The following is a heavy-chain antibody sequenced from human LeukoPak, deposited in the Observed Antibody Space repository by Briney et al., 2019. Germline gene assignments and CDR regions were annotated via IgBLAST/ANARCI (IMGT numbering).Heavy chain of an antibody. D-gene: IGHD3-3*01. CDR3: VRAVGGNDGRTFGY. J-gene: IGHJ4*02. V-gene: IGHV3-74*01. CDR1: GFTFSSYW. CDR2: VSSDGSIT. Sequence: GGSLRLSCAASGFTFSSYWMHWVRQAPGKGLVWVSRVSSDGSITDYTDSVKGRFTISRDNAKNTLCLQMNSLRAEDTAMYYCVRAVGGNDGRTFGYWAQGTLVTVSS.